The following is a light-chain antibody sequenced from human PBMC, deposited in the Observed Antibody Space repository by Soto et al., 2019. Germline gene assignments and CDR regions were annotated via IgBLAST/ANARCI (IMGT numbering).Light chain of an antibody. CDR3: QQYYSYPRT. CDR1: QGSSSY. V-gene: IGKV1-8*01. Sequence: AIRMTQSPSSFSASTGDRVTITCRASQGSSSYLAWYQQKPGKAPKLLIYAASTLHSGVPSRFSGSGSGTDFTLTISCLQSEDFATYYCQQYYSYPRTFGQGTKVDIK. CDR2: AAS. J-gene: IGKJ1*01.